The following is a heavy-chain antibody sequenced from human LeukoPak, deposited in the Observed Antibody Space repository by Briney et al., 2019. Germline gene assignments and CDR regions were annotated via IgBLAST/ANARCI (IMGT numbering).Heavy chain of an antibody. D-gene: IGHD3-10*01. CDR2: IYHSGST. CDR3: ARAPFMGYFDY. V-gene: IGHV4-30-2*01. J-gene: IGHJ4*02. Sequence: SQTLSLTCAVSGGSISSGGYSWSWIRQTPGKGLEWIGYIYHSGSTYYNPSLKSRVTISVDRSKNQFSLKLSSVTAADTAVYYCARAPFMGYFDYWGQGTLVTVSS. CDR1: GGSISSGGYS.